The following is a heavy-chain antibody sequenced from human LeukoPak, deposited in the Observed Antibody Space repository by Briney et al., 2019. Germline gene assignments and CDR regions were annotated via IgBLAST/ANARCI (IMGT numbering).Heavy chain of an antibody. V-gene: IGHV4-59*12. CDR2: IYYSGST. CDR1: GGSISSYY. D-gene: IGHD3-3*01. J-gene: IGHJ6*02. Sequence: PSETLSLTCTVSGGSISSYYWSWIRQPPGKGLEWIGYIYYSGSTNYNPSLKSRVTISVDTSKNQFSLKLSSVTAADTAVYYCARDPSPYYDFWSGYLYGMDVWGQGTTVTVSS. CDR3: ARDPSPYYDFWSGYLYGMDV.